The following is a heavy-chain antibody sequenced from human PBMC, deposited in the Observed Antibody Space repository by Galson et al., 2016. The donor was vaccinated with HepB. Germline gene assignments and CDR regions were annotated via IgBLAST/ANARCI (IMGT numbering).Heavy chain of an antibody. D-gene: IGHD2/OR15-2a*01. CDR3: ARRHEYCPPVGCSVDY. Sequence: SLRLSCAASGFTFRNYGMTWVRQAPGKGLEWVAADSMDGRRKFYADSVKGRFTISRDNPNNMLFLQMSSLTEDDTAVYYCARRHEYCPPVGCSVDYWGQGTLVSVSS. J-gene: IGHJ4*02. CDR1: GFTFRNYG. V-gene: IGHV3-30*03. CDR2: DSMDGRRK.